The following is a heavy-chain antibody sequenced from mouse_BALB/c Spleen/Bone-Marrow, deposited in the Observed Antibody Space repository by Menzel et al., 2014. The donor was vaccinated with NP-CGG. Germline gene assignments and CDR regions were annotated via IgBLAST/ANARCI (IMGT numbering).Heavy chain of an antibody. CDR1: GFTFSDYY. CDR2: ISNGGGST. Sequence: EVMLVESGGGLVQPGGSLKLSCATSGFTFSDYYMYWVRRTPEKRLGWVAYISNGGGSTYYPDTVKGRFTISRDNAKNTLYLQMSRLKSEDTAMYYCARHAEVRRDAMDYWGQGTSVTVSS. CDR3: ARHAEVRRDAMDY. J-gene: IGHJ4*01. D-gene: IGHD2-14*01. V-gene: IGHV5-12*02.